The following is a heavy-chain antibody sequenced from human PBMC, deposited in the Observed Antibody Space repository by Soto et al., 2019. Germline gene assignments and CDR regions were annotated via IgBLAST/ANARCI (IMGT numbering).Heavy chain of an antibody. V-gene: IGHV4-38-2*01. Sequence: SETLSLTCAVSGYSISSGYYWGWIRQPPGKGLEWIGSIYHSGSTYYNPSLKSRFTISVDTSKNQFSLKLSSVTAADTAVYYCARVGETGTTIGGLNWFDPWGQGTLVTVSS. CDR1: GYSISSGYY. J-gene: IGHJ5*02. CDR2: IYHSGST. CDR3: ARVGETGTTIGGLNWFDP. D-gene: IGHD1-7*01.